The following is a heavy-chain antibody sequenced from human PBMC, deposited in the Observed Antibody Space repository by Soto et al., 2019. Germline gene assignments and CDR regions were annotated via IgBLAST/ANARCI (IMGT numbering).Heavy chain of an antibody. V-gene: IGHV1-3*01. CDR2: INAGNGNT. CDR1: GYTFTIYA. Sequence: ASVKVSCKASGYTFTIYAMHWVRQAPGQRLEWMGWINAGNGNTKYSQKFQGRVTITRDTSASTAYMELSSLRSEDTAVYYCARGSGPMIEWHWGQGTLVTVSS. J-gene: IGHJ4*02. CDR3: ARGSGPMIEWH. D-gene: IGHD3-22*01.